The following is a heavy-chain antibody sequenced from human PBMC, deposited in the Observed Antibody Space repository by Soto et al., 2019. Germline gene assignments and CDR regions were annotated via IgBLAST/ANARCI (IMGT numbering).Heavy chain of an antibody. CDR3: ARPNYYDSSGYPTALDI. D-gene: IGHD3-22*01. J-gene: IGHJ3*02. CDR2: IFYSGTTIFSSGST. Sequence: SETLSLTCTVSGASINNYYWSWVRQPPGKGLEWIGYIFYSGTTIFSSGSTNYNPSLKSRATISVDTSKNQFTLKLSSLTAADTAVYYCARPNYYDSSGYPTALDIWGKGTMVTVSS. CDR1: GASINNYY. V-gene: IGHV4-59*01.